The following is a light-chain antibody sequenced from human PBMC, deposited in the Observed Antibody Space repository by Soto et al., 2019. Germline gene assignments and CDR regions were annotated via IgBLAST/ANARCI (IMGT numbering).Light chain of an antibody. CDR1: QNIDNW. V-gene: IGKV1-12*01. Sequence: DIQMTQSPSSVSASVGDRVTITCRASQNIDNWLAWYQHKPGKAPHLLIYSASTLQSGVPSRFSGSGSGTDFTLSIFSLQPEDFATYYCQQCNSFPITFGQGTRLEIK. J-gene: IGKJ5*01. CDR2: SAS. CDR3: QQCNSFPIT.